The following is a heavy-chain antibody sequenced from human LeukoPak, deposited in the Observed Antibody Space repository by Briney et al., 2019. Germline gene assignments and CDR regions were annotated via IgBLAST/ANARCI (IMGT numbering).Heavy chain of an antibody. CDR1: GFTFSSYS. J-gene: IGHJ4*02. CDR2: ISCSSSYR. Sequence: PGGSLRLSCAASGFTFSSYSMNWVRQAPGKGLEWVSSISCSSSYRYYADSVKGRFTVSRDKAKNSRYLQMSSLGAGDTAVYYCGRNTVNAFDYWGQGTLVTASS. V-gene: IGHV3-21*01. CDR3: GRNTVNAFDY. D-gene: IGHD4-17*01.